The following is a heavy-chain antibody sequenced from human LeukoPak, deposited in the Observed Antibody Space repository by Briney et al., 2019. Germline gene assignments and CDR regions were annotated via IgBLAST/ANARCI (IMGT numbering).Heavy chain of an antibody. V-gene: IGHV1-18*01. Sequence: ASVKVSCKASGYTFTSYGISWVRQAPGQGLEWMGWISAYNGNTNYAQKLQGRVTMTTDTSTSTAYMAMRSLRSDATAVYYCARDPGDWKGANFDYWGEGTLVTVSS. CDR1: GYTFTSYG. CDR2: ISAYNGNT. CDR3: ARDPGDWKGANFDY. D-gene: IGHD1-1*01. J-gene: IGHJ4*02.